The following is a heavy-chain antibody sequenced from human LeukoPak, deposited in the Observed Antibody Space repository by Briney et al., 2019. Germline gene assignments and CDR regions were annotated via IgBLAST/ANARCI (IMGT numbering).Heavy chain of an antibody. CDR3: ARAYSSSSWFDY. CDR2: IYPGDSDT. CDR1: GSTFTSYW. D-gene: IGHD6-6*01. Sequence: PGASLKISCKGSGSTFTSYWIGWVRPLPGKGLEWMGSIYPGDSDTRYSPSFQGQVTISADKSISTAYLQWSSLKASDTAMYECARAYSSSSWFDYWGQGTLVTVSS. V-gene: IGHV5-51*01. J-gene: IGHJ5*01.